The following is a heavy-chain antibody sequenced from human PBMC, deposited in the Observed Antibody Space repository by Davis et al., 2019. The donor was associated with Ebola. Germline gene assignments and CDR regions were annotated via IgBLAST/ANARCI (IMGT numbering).Heavy chain of an antibody. CDR1: GDSVSSAG. J-gene: IGHJ6*04. D-gene: IGHD5-18*01. V-gene: IGHV6-1*01. Sequence: HLQTLSLTCAISGDSVSSAGWNWIRQSPSRGLEWLGRTYYKSKWYNDYAASVKSRITINPDTSKNQFTLQLTSVTPEDTALYYCARGWLRTGLDVWGEGTTVNVSS. CDR2: TYYKSKWYN. CDR3: ARGWLRTGLDV.